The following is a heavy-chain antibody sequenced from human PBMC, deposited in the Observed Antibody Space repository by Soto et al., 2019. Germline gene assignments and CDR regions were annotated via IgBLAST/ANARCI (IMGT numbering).Heavy chain of an antibody. J-gene: IGHJ4*02. Sequence: SETLSLTCTVSGGSISSYYWSWIRQPPGKGLEWVGYIYYSGSTNYNPSLKSRVTISVDTSKNQFSLKLSSVTAADTAVYYCARDRGIGGSSNFDYWGQGTLVTVSS. CDR1: GGSISSYY. D-gene: IGHD1-26*01. CDR2: IYYSGST. CDR3: ARDRGIGGSSNFDY. V-gene: IGHV4-59*01.